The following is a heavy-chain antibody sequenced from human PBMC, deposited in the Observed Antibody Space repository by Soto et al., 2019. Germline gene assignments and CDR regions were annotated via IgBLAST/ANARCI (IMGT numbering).Heavy chain of an antibody. V-gene: IGHV4-31*03. CDR3: AKSAYSASGGWFDP. J-gene: IGHJ5*02. D-gene: IGHD5-18*01. CDR2: IYYTGST. Sequence: QVQLQESGPGLVEPSQTLSLTCTVSGDSITSGGYYWSWIRQHPGKGLEWIGFIYYTGSTYYNPSLKSRVTMSVDTSKSQFSLTLISVTAADTAVYYCAKSAYSASGGWFDPWGQGTLVTVSS. CDR1: GDSITSGGYY.